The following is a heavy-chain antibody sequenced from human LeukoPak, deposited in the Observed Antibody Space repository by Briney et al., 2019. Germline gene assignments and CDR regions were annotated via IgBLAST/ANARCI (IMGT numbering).Heavy chain of an antibody. CDR3: AREAVPYSYGIYFAY. D-gene: IGHD5-18*01. V-gene: IGHV1-18*01. CDR1: GYTFKSFG. CDR2: ISGYNGKT. Sequence: GASVKVSCKASGYTFKSFGISWVRQAPGQGLEWMGWISGYNGKTNYAQNLQGRVTMTTDTSTSTASMELRSLRSDDTAVYYCAREAVPYSYGIYFAYWGQGTLVTVSS. J-gene: IGHJ4*02.